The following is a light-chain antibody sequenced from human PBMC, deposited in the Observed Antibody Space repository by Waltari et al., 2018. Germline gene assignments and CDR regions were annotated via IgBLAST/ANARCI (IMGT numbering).Light chain of an antibody. CDR2: EVS. CDR3: SSYTSASTWV. CDR1: SHDIGGYIY. J-gene: IGLJ3*02. V-gene: IGLV2-14*01. Sequence: QSALTQPASVSGSPGQSITISCTGTSHDIGGYIYVSWYQQHPGQAPQLMLFEVSKRPSGVSTRFSGSKSGNSASLTISGLQAEDEADYYCSSYTSASTWVFGGGTKLTVL.